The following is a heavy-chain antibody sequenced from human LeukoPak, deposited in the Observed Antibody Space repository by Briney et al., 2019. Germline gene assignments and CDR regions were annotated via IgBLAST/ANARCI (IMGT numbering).Heavy chain of an antibody. CDR1: GFTFSSYW. V-gene: IGHV3-7*01. Sequence: PRGSLRLSCAASGFTFSSYWMSWVRQAPGKVLEWVANIKQDGSEKFYVDSVKGRFTISRDNSKNTLYLQMNSLRAEDTAVYYCAKDLRYYDFWSGPILDYWGQGTLVTVSS. D-gene: IGHD3-3*01. CDR2: IKQDGSEK. J-gene: IGHJ4*02. CDR3: AKDLRYYDFWSGPILDY.